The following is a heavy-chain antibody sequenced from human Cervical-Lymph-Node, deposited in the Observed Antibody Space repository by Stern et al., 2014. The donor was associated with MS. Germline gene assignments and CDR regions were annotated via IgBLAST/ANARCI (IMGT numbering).Heavy chain of an antibody. Sequence: EMQLVESGGGLALPGGSLRLTCAGSGFTFNIYAMSWVRQAPGKGLEWVSRISANGNVANDADSVKGRFTISRDNSMNTVHLQLSSLRVEDTAIYYCARESQNYYGMDVWGQGTTVIVSS. CDR2: ISANGNVA. J-gene: IGHJ6*02. CDR3: ARESQNYYGMDV. V-gene: IGHV3-23*04. D-gene: IGHD2/OR15-2a*01. CDR1: GFTFNIYA.